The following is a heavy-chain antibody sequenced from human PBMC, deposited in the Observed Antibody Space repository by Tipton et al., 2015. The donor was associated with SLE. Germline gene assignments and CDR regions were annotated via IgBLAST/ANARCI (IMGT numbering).Heavy chain of an antibody. V-gene: IGHV3-9*01. CDR3: AKDMALLVGAFYFDY. D-gene: IGHD2-21*01. Sequence: SLRLSCAASGFTFNDYAMHWVRLIPGKGLEWASSISWDSGNRDYADSVKGRFTITRDNVRKSLYLQMNSLKTEDTALYYCAKDMALLVGAFYFDYWGQGNLVTVSS. J-gene: IGHJ4*02. CDR1: GFTFNDYA. CDR2: ISWDSGNR.